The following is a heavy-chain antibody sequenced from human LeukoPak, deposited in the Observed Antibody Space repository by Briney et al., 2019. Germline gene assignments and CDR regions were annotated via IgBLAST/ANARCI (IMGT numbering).Heavy chain of an antibody. J-gene: IGHJ3*02. CDR3: ARDYSYCGGDCYDAFDI. CDR1: GFTFSNYA. Sequence: GGSLRLSCAASGFTFSNYAMSWVRQAPGKGLEWVSAISGSGGSTYYADSVKGRFTISRDNSKNTLYLQMNSLRAEDTAVYYCARDYSYCGGDCYDAFDIWGQGTMVTVSS. V-gene: IGHV3-23*01. CDR2: ISGSGGST. D-gene: IGHD2-21*02.